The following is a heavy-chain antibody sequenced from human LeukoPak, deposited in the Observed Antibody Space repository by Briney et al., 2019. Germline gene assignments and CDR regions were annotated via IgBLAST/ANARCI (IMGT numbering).Heavy chain of an antibody. Sequence: GGSLRLSCAASGFTFSDYYMNWIRQAPGKGLEWISHISNSGVHTKYADFVEGRFTISRDNTKKSLYLQMNSLRAEDTAIYYCARVAALRHYFDNWGQGTLVSVSS. D-gene: IGHD6-19*01. CDR3: ARVAALRHYFDN. V-gene: IGHV3-11*05. J-gene: IGHJ4*02. CDR2: ISNSGVHT. CDR1: GFTFSDYY.